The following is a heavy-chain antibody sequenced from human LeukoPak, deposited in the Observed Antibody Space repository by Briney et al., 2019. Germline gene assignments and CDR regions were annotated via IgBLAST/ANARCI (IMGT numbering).Heavy chain of an antibody. V-gene: IGHV6-1*01. Sequence: SQTLSLTCAISGDSFSSDSAAWNWISQSPSRGLEWLVRTYFRSKWYYDYALAVKGLITINPDTSKNQFSLQLNSVTPEDTAVYFCARDPVGGSTIFDSWGQGTLVTVSS. J-gene: IGHJ4*02. D-gene: IGHD1-26*01. CDR3: ARDPVGGSTIFDS. CDR2: TYFRSKWYY. CDR1: GDSFSSDSAA.